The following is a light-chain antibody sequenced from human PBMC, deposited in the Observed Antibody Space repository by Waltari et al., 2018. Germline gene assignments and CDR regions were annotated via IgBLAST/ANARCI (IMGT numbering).Light chain of an antibody. J-gene: IGLJ1*01. CDR2: EVS. CDR3: SSYTSSSTYV. Sequence: QSALTQPASVSGSPGQSITISCTGSSSDVGGYKYVPWYQQHPGKAPKVMIYEVSNRPSGVXNRFSGSKSGNTASLTISGLQAEDEADYYCSSYTSSSTYVFGTGTKVTVL. CDR1: SSDVGGYKY. V-gene: IGLV2-14*03.